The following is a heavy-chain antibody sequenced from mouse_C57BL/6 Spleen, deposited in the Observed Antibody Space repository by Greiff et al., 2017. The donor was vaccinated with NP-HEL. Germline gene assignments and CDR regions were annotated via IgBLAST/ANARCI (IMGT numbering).Heavy chain of an antibody. CDR1: GFTFSDYG. D-gene: IGHD2-4*01. CDR2: ISSGSSTI. Sequence: EVHLVESGGGLVKPGGSLKLSCAASGFTFSDYGMHWVRQAPEKGLEWVAYISSGSSTIYYADTVKGRFTIPRDNAKNTLFLQMTSLRSEGTGMYYCGRKGDYGVFDYWGQAPLSQSPQ. CDR3: GRKGDYGVFDY. J-gene: IGHJ2*01. V-gene: IGHV5-17*01.